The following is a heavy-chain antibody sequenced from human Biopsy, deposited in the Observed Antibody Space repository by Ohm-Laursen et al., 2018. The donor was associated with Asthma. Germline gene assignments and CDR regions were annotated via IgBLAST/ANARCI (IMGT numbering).Heavy chain of an antibody. CDR3: ARRITMFGVVQKDHGMDA. CDR2: ISYGGKT. Sequence: SETLSLTCTVSGGSMTPTSHYWDWIRQAPGKGLEWIGYISYGGKTSYNPSLKNRVTISRDTAKNQFSLRLTSVTAADTAVYFCARRITMFGVVQKDHGMDAWGQGTTVIVSS. CDR1: GGSMTPTSHY. D-gene: IGHD3-3*01. V-gene: IGHV4-39*01. J-gene: IGHJ6*02.